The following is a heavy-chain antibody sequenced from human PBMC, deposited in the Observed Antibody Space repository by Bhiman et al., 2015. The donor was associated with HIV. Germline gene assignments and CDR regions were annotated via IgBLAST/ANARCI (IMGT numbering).Heavy chain of an antibody. CDR1: QFTFSSYS. Sequence: EVQLVESGGGLVKPGGSLRLSCAASQFTFSSYSMNWVRQAPGKGLEWVSAISGSGGSTYYADSVKGRFTISRDNSKNTLYLQMNSLRAEDTAVYYCAKDLALGSSSGNYFDYWGQGTLVTVSS. D-gene: IGHD6-6*01. CDR2: ISGSGGST. J-gene: IGHJ4*02. CDR3: AKDLALGSSSGNYFDY. V-gene: IGHV3-23*04.